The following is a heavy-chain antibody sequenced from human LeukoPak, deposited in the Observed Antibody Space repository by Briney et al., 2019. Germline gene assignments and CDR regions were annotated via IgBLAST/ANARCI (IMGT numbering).Heavy chain of an antibody. J-gene: IGHJ3*02. Sequence: PGGSLRLSRAASGFTFSRYWMSWVRQAPGKGLEWGCGINWNGVSTGYADSVKGRFTISRDNARYSLSLQMNSLRAEDTAFYYCARDLYGDYGFDIWGQGTMVTVSS. V-gene: IGHV3-20*04. CDR1: GFTFSRYW. CDR3: ARDLYGDYGFDI. CDR2: INWNGVST. D-gene: IGHD4-17*01.